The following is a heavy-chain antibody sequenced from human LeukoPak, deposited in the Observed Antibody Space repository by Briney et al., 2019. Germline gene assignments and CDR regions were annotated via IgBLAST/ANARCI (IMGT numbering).Heavy chain of an antibody. CDR3: ARANYDDSSGYQSPFYFDY. CDR2: IWYDGTKK. Sequence: GGSLRLSCAASGFTFSSYGMHWVRQAPGKGLEWVALIWYDGTKKYYADSVKGRVTVSRDNSKNTLFLQMSSLRDEDTAVYYCARANYDDSSGYQSPFYFDYWGEGTLVTVSS. V-gene: IGHV3-33*01. J-gene: IGHJ4*02. CDR1: GFTFSSYG. D-gene: IGHD3-22*01.